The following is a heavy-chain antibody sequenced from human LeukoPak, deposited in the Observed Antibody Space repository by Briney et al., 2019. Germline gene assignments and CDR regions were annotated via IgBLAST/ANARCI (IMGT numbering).Heavy chain of an antibody. D-gene: IGHD2-15*01. J-gene: IGHJ5*02. Sequence: SETLSLTCTVSGGSISSYYWSWIRQPPGKGLEGIGYIYYSGSTNYNTSLKSRVTISVDTSKNQFSLKLSSVTAADTAVYYCARDSDHCSGGSCYSGWFDPWGQGTLVTVSS. CDR1: GGSISSYY. CDR3: ARDSDHCSGGSCYSGWFDP. V-gene: IGHV4-59*01. CDR2: IYYSGST.